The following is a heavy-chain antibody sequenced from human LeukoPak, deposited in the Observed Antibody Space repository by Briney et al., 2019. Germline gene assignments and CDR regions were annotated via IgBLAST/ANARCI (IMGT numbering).Heavy chain of an antibody. CDR2: INWSGSST. D-gene: IGHD6-19*01. J-gene: IGHJ2*01. CDR1: GFTFHDHG. V-gene: IGHV3-20*04. Sequence: PGGSLRLSCAASGFTFHDHGITWVRQAPGKGLEWVSGINWSGSSTGYADSVKGRFTISRDNAKNSLSLQMNSLRVDDTALYYCAGGDSSGWYFHLWGRGTLVTVSS. CDR3: AGGDSSGWYFHL.